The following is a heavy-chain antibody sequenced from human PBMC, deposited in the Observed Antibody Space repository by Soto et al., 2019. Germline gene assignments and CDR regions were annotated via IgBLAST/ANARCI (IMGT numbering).Heavy chain of an antibody. D-gene: IGHD3-3*01. J-gene: IGHJ4*02. Sequence: ASVKVSCKASGYTFTGYGISWVRQAPGQGLERMGWISAYNGNTNYAQKLQGRVTMTTDTSTSTAYMELRSLRSDDTAVYYCARHPVLRRQFDYWGQGTLVTVSS. CDR2: ISAYNGNT. V-gene: IGHV1-18*01. CDR1: GYTFTGYG. CDR3: ARHPVLRRQFDY.